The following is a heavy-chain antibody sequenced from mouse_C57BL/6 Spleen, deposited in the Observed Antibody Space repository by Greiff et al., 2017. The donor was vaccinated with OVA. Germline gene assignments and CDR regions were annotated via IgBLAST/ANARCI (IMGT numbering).Heavy chain of an antibody. CDR2: IHPNSGST. J-gene: IGHJ4*01. D-gene: IGHD2-3*01. CDR3: ARSGYYGAMDY. V-gene: IGHV1-64*01. CDR1: GYTFTSYW. Sequence: VQLQQSGAELVKPGASVKLSCKASGYTFTSYWMHWVKQRPGQGLEWIGMIHPNSGSTNYNEKFKSKATLTVDKSSSTAYMQLSSLTSEDSAVYYCARSGYYGAMDYWGQGTSVTVSS.